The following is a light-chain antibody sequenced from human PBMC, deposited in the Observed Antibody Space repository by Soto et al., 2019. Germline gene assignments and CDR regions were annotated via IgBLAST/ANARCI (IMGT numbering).Light chain of an antibody. J-gene: IGKJ5*01. CDR1: QGISTY. V-gene: IGKV1-39*01. CDR3: QTYRTYT. CDR2: AAS. Sequence: DIQMTQSPSTLSGSVGDRVTITCRASQGISTYLNCYQQKPGKAPKLLIYAASSLQSGVPSRFSGSGNGTEFTLTIRSLQPDDSATYHCQTYRTYTFGQGTRLEIK.